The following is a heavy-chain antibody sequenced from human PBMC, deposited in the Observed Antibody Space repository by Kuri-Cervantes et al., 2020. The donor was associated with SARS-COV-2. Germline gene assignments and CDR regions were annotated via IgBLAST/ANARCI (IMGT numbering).Heavy chain of an antibody. D-gene: IGHD5-18*01. CDR1: GFTFSNSD. CDR2: IRNDGTDR. J-gene: IGHJ4*02. V-gene: IGHV3-30*02. CDR3: ARDFGYLNSYGYD. Sequence: GGSLRLSCAASGFTFSNSDMHWVRQRPGKGLEWVAFIRNDGTDRQYVDSVKGRFTISRDNYKSTVHLQVNRLRAEDTAVYYCARDFGYLNSYGYDWGQGTLVTVSS.